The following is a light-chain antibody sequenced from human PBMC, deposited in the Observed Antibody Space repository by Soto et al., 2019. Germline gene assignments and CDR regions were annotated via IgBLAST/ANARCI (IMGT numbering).Light chain of an antibody. CDR1: QSISSH. Sequence: EIVLTQSPATLSLSPGERATLSCRASQSISSHLAWYQQKPGQAPRLLMYDASNRATGIPARFSGSGSGTDFTLTISSLEPEEFAVYYCQQRTTWPLTFGGGTMVEIK. V-gene: IGKV3-11*01. CDR3: QQRTTWPLT. J-gene: IGKJ4*01. CDR2: DAS.